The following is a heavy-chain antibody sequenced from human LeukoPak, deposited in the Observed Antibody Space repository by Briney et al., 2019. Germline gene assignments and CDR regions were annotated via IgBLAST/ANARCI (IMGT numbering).Heavy chain of an antibody. V-gene: IGHV1-2*02. J-gene: IGHJ4*02. CDR1: VDTFTGCF. Sequence: ASVKVSCKASVDTFTGCFIHWVRQAPGQGLEWMGWINPDSGGTDYAQEFQGRVTMTRDTSSSTVYMELSSLRSDDTAIYYCARDPVDGYNLFDYWGQGTLVTVSS. D-gene: IGHD5-24*01. CDR2: INPDSGGT. CDR3: ARDPVDGYNLFDY.